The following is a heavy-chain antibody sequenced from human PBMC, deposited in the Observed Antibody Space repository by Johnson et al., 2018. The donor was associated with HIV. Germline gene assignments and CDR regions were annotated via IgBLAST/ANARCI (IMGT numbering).Heavy chain of an antibody. CDR1: GFRLSSYA. CDR2: LSYDGSTN. J-gene: IGHJ3*02. CDR3: ARDGYCSGGSCYSGDRLDAFDI. V-gene: IGHV3-30*04. Sequence: QVQLVESGGGVVQPGRSLGLSCAASGFRLSSYAMHWVRQAPGKGLEWVASLSYDGSTNDYADSVTGRFTTSSDNAKNTLYLQMNSLRAEDTAVYYCARDGYCSGGSCYSGDRLDAFDIWGQGTMVTVSS. D-gene: IGHD2-15*01.